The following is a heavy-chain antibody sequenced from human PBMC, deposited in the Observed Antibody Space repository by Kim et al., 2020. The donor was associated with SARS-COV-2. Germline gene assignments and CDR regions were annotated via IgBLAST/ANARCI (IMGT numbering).Heavy chain of an antibody. CDR1: GYSFTSYW. Sequence: GESLKISCKSSGYSFTSYWIGWVRQMPGKGLEWMGIIYPDDSETRYSPSFQGQVTISADKSISTAHLQWNSLKASDSGMYYCARWDLAEAGKEDYWGQGTLVTVSS. CDR2: IYPDDSET. D-gene: IGHD6-19*01. V-gene: IGHV5-51*01. J-gene: IGHJ4*02. CDR3: ARWDLAEAGKEDY.